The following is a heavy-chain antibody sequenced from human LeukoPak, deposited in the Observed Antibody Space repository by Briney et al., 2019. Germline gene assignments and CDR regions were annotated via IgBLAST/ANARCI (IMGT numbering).Heavy chain of an antibody. CDR1: GFTFSSYA. V-gene: IGHV3-23*01. J-gene: IGHJ4*02. D-gene: IGHD3-22*01. CDR3: AKGYKDSSGYYYDY. CDR2: ISGSGGST. Sequence: PGGSLRLSCAASGFTFSSYAMSWVRQAPGKGLEWVSAISGSGGSTYYADSVEGRFTISRDNSKNTLYLQMNSLRAEDTAVYYCAKGYKDSSGYYYDYWGQGTLVTVSS.